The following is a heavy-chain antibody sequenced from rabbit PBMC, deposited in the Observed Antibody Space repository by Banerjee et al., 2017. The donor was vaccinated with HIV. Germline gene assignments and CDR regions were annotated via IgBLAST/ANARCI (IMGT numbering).Heavy chain of an antibody. CDR1: GIDFSSYYY. CDR3: ARDTANDGGYFFVL. D-gene: IGHD2-1*01. J-gene: IGHJ4*01. V-gene: IGHV1S43*01. Sequence: QQQLEESGGGLVKPGGTLTLTCKASGIDFSSYYYMCWVRQAPGKRPEWIACIYNGDGSTYYASWVNGRFSISRSTSLNTVTLQMTSLTAADTATYFCARDTANDGGYFFVLWGPGTLVTVS. CDR2: IYNGDGST.